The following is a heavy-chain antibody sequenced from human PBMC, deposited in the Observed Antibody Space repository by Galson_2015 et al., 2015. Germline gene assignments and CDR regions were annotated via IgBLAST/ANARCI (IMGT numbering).Heavy chain of an antibody. CDR1: GFPFSNVW. Sequence: SLRLSCAASGFPFSNVWMSWVRQGPGKGLEWVGRIKSRADGGATDYDAPVKGRFTISRHNSKNTLYLQMNSLKTEDTAVYYCTTDPLMTSVTPLDYWGQGSLVTVSS. V-gene: IGHV3-15*01. CDR2: IKSRADGGAT. D-gene: IGHD4-17*01. J-gene: IGHJ4*02. CDR3: TTDPLMTSVTPLDY.